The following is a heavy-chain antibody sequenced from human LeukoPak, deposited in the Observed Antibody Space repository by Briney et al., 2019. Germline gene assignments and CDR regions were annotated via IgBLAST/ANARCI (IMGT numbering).Heavy chain of an antibody. J-gene: IGHJ1*01. CDR1: GGSFSGYY. CDR2: INHSGST. D-gene: IGHD3-10*01. CDR3: ARTAVGEVVRGVFQH. V-gene: IGHV4-34*01. Sequence: SETLSLTCAVYGGSFSGYYWSWIRQPPGKGLEWIGEINHSGSTNYNPSLKSRVTISVDTSKNQFSLKLSSVTAADTAVYYCARTAVGEVVRGVFQHWGQGTLVTVSS.